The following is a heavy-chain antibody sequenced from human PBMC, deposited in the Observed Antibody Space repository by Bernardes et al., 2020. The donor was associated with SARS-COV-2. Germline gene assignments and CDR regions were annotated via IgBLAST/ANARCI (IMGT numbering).Heavy chain of an antibody. V-gene: IGHV3-21*05. D-gene: IGHD3-10*01. CDR3: ARRLIIEARAGLDY. CDR2: ISSVSGDI. J-gene: IGHJ4*02. Sequence: GSLRLSCAASGFTFSNHGMYWVRQAPGKGLEWVSYISSVSGDINYADSVKGRFMVSRDNAKNSLYLQMDSLRDEDTAVYYCARRLIIEARAGLDYWGQGTLVTVSS. CDR1: GFTFSNHG.